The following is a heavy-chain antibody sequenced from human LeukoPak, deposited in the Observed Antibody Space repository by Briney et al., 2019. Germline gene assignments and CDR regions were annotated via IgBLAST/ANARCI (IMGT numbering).Heavy chain of an antibody. Sequence: GGSLRLSCAASGFTFSNYAVSWVRQAPGKGLEWVSAISATGGSRYYVDSVKGRFTISRDNSKNTLYLQMNSLRAEDTAVYYCAKGPRTAPDDAFDIWGQGTMVTVSS. CDR2: ISATGGSR. D-gene: IGHD2-21*02. V-gene: IGHV3-23*01. CDR1: GFTFSNYA. CDR3: AKGPRTAPDDAFDI. J-gene: IGHJ3*02.